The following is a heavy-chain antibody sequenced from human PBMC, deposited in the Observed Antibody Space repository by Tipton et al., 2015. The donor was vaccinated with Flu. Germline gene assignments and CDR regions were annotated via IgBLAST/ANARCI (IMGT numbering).Heavy chain of an antibody. CDR3: AATYDSSDNFGY. CDR2: IYYSGST. D-gene: IGHD3-22*01. Sequence: TLSLTCTVSGGSISSYYWSWIRQPPGKGLEWIGYIYYSGSTNYNPSLKSRVTISVDTSKNQFSLKLSSVTAADTAVYYCAATYDSSDNFGYWGQGTLVTVSS. J-gene: IGHJ4*02. CDR1: GGSISSYY. V-gene: IGHV4-59*08.